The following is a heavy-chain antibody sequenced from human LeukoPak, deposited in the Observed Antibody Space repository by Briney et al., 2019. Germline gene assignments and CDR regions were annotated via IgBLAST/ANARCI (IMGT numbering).Heavy chain of an antibody. V-gene: IGHV3-30*12. J-gene: IGHJ3*02. CDR2: ISYDGNNK. CDR3: AAYNWNDLDAFDI. CDR1: GFTFSSYG. Sequence: GGSLRLSCAASGFTFSSYGMHWVRQAPGKGLEWVAAISYDGNNKYYADSVKGRFTVSRDNAKNTLYLQMNSLRAEDTAVYYCAAYNWNDLDAFDIWGQGTMVTVSS. D-gene: IGHD1-1*01.